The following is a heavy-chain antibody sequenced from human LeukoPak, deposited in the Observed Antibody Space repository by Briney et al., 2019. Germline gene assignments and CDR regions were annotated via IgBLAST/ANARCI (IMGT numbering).Heavy chain of an antibody. CDR3: AKGDTMVRGVMFDY. V-gene: IGHV3-23*01. CDR2: ISGSGGST. J-gene: IGHJ4*02. Sequence: GGSLRLSCAASGFTFSSYAMSWVRQAPGKGLEWVSAISGSGGSTYYADSVKGRFTNSRDNSKNTLYLQMNSLRAEDTAVYYCAKGDTMVRGVMFDYWGQGTLVTVSS. D-gene: IGHD3-10*01. CDR1: GFTFSSYA.